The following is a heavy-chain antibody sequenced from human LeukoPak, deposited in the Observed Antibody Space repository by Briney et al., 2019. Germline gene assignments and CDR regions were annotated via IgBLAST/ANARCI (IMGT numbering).Heavy chain of an antibody. CDR3: ARDIWFGESRDY. J-gene: IGHJ4*02. CDR1: EGTFSSYA. CDR2: IIPILGIA. D-gene: IGHD3-10*01. V-gene: IGHV1-69*04. Sequence: SVKVSCKASEGTFSSYAISWVRQAPGQGLEWMGRIIPILGIANYAQKFQGRVTITADTSTSTAYMELRSLRSDDTAVYYCARDIWFGESRDYWGQGTLVTVSS.